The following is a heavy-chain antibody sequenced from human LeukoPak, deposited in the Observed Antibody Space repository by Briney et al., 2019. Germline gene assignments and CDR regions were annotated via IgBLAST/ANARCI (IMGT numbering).Heavy chain of an antibody. CDR1: GGSFSGYY. CDR3: ARGYRTLSWFDP. J-gene: IGHJ5*02. CDR2: INHSGST. D-gene: IGHD5-12*01. V-gene: IGHV4-34*01. Sequence: PSETLSLTCAVYGGSFSGYYWSWIRQPPGKGLEWIGEINHSGSTNYNPSLKSRVTISVDTSKNQFSLKLSSVTAADTAVYYCARGYRTLSWFDPWGQGTLVTVSS.